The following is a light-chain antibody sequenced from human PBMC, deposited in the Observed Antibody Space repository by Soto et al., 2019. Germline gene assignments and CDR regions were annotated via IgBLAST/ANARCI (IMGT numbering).Light chain of an antibody. CDR3: QQRYGWPS. V-gene: IGKV3-11*01. CDR1: QTVTTY. CDR2: DAS. Sequence: EIVLTQSPATLSLSPGERATLSCRASQTVTTYLAWYQHKLGQAPRLLIYDASKRATGVPARFSGSGSGTDFTLTISSLEPEDSAVYYCQQRYGWPSFGQGTKLEIK. J-gene: IGKJ2*01.